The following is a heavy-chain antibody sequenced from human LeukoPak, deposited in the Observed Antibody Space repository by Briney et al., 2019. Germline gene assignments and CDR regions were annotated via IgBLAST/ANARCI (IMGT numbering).Heavy chain of an antibody. D-gene: IGHD3/OR15-3a*01. CDR3: ARQTGSGLFILP. Sequence: SETLSLTRTVSGGSISSYYWSWIRQPPGKGLEWIGYIYYSGSTNYNPSLKSRVTISVDTSKNQFSLKLSSVTAADTAVYYCARQTGSGLFILPGGQGTLVTVSS. V-gene: IGHV4-59*01. CDR1: GGSISSYY. J-gene: IGHJ4*02. CDR2: IYYSGST.